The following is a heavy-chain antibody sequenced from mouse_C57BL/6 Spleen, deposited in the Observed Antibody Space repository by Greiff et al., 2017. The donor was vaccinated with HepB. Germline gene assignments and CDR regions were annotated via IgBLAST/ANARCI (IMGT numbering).Heavy chain of an antibody. CDR2: INPNNGGT. CDR1: GYTFTDYN. D-gene: IGHD2-1*01. Sequence: EVQLQQSGPELVKPGASVKIPCKASGYTFTDYNMDWVKQSHGKSLEWIGDINPNNGGTIYNQKFKGKATLTVDKSSSTAYMELSSLTSEDTAVYYCARGGGNYYYYAMDYWGQGTSVTVSS. CDR3: ARGGGNYYYYAMDY. J-gene: IGHJ4*01. V-gene: IGHV1-18*01.